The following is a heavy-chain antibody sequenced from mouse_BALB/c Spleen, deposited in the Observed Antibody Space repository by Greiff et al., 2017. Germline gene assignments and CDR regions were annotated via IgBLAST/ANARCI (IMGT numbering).Heavy chain of an antibody. V-gene: IGHV14-3*02. Sequence: EVQLQQSGAELVKPGASVKLSCTASGFNIKDTYMHWVKQRPEQGLEWIGRIDPANGNTKYDPKFQGKATITADTSSNTAYLQLSSLTSEDTAVYYGARYDYDEGAWFAYWGQGTLVTVSA. CDR1: GFNIKDTY. CDR3: ARYDYDEGAWFAY. CDR2: IDPANGNT. J-gene: IGHJ3*01. D-gene: IGHD2-4*01.